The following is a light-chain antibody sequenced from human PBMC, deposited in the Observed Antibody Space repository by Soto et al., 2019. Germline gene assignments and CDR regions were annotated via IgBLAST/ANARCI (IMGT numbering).Light chain of an antibody. V-gene: IGKV1-8*01. CDR1: QGISSY. CDR3: QQYYSYPQRT. J-gene: IGKJ1*01. Sequence: AIRMTQSPSSLSASTGDRVTITCRASQGISSYLAWYQQKPGKAPKLLIYAASTLQSGVPSRFSGSGSGTDFTLTLSCLQSEDFATYYCQQYYSYPQRTFGQGTKVEIK. CDR2: AAS.